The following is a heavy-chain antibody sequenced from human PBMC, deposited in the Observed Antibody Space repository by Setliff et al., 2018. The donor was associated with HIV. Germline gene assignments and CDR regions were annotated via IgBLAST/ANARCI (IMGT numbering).Heavy chain of an antibody. V-gene: IGHV3-33*08. Sequence: PGESLKISCAASGFIFISYGMHWVRQAPGKGLEWVAVIWDGDGSNKYYADSVKGRFTISRDNSKNTVYLEMNSLRAEDTAVYYCARGPLRTTPADNWFDPWGQGTLVTVSS. D-gene: IGHD2-15*01. J-gene: IGHJ5*02. CDR2: IWDGDGSNK. CDR3: ARGPLRTTPADNWFDP. CDR1: GFIFISYG.